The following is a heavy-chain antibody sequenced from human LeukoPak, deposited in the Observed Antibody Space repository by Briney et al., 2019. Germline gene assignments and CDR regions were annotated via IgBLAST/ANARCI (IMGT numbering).Heavy chain of an antibody. CDR3: ARDSSGYYGWFDP. V-gene: IGHV3-23*01. D-gene: IGHD3-22*01. J-gene: IGHJ5*02. CDR1: GFTPSGNY. CDR2: ISNSGRTT. Sequence: GSPRLSRAVSGFTPSGNYMRWGRHTPRKRVEWGSRISNSGRTTQYAGSVKGRFIISRDNYKNTLSLEMNSLRGEDTAVYYCARDSSGYYGWFDPWGQGTLVTVAS.